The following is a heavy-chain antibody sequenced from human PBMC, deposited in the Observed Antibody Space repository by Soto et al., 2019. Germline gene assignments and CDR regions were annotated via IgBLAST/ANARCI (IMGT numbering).Heavy chain of an antibody. V-gene: IGHV4-31*03. CDR3: ARGAAILGGFDP. CDR1: GGSIISDGYY. J-gene: IGHJ5*02. D-gene: IGHD2-15*01. CDR2: IYNSGST. Sequence: SSETLSLTCTVSGGSIISDGYYWSWIRQHPGKGLEWIGYIYNSGSTYTNPSLKSRLSISVDTSKNQFSLKLRSVTAADTAVYYCARGAAILGGFDPWSQGTLVTVSS.